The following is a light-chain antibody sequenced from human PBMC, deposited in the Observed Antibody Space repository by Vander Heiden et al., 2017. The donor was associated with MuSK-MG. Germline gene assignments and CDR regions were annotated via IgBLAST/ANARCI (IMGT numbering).Light chain of an antibody. CDR2: GAS. CDR1: QSVTSRY. J-gene: IGKJ1*01. Sequence: ELVLTPSPGTLSLSPGERATLSCRASQSVTSRYLAWYQQKPGQAPRLLIYGASSRATGIPDRFSGSGSGTDFTLTISRLEPEDFAVYYCQEDGTSRTFGQGTKVEIK. CDR3: QEDGTSRT. V-gene: IGKV3-20*01.